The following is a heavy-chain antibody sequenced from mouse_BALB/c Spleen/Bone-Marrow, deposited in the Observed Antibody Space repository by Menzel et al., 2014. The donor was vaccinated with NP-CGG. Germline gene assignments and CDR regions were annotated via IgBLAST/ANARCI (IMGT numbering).Heavy chain of an antibody. V-gene: IGHV1-67*01. J-gene: IGHJ2*01. CDR3: ARNFYGSGYFDY. Sequence: VQLQQSGPELVRPGVSVKLSCKGSGYTFTAYAMHWVKQSHAKSLEWIGLISTYSGNTHYNQNFKGKATMTVDKSSSTTYMELARLTSEDSAIYYCARNFYGSGYFDYWGQGTTLTVSS. CDR2: ISTYSGNT. CDR1: GYTFTAYA. D-gene: IGHD1-1*01.